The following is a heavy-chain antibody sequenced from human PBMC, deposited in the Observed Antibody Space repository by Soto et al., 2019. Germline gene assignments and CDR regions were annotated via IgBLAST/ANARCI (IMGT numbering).Heavy chain of an antibody. D-gene: IGHD3-10*01. J-gene: IGHJ5*02. Sequence: HLQLQESGPGLVKPSETLSLTCTVSNDSISNPIYYWGWIRQPPGKGLEWIGSISHTGSSYYNPSLQGRVIISMDKSKNQFSLKLTSVTAADTAIYFCGGRTSLASVQLFVGEISNHNWFDPWSQGTLVTVSS. CDR3: GGRTSLASVQLFVGEISNHNWFDP. CDR1: NDSISNPIYY. CDR2: ISHTGSS. V-gene: IGHV4-39*01.